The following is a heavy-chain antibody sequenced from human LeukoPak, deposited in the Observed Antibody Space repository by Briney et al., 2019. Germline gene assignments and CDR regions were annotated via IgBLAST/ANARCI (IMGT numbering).Heavy chain of an antibody. D-gene: IGHD6-13*01. CDR2: ISAYNGNT. J-gene: IGHJ6*02. CDR1: GYTFTSYG. V-gene: IGHV1-18*01. CDR3: AREWGIAAAATYYYYGMDV. Sequence: ASVKVSCKASGYTFTSYGISWVRQAPGQGLEWMGWISAYNGNTNYAQKLQGRVTMTTDTSTSTAYMELRSLGSDDTAVYYCAREWGIAAAATYYYYGMDVWGQGTTVTVSS.